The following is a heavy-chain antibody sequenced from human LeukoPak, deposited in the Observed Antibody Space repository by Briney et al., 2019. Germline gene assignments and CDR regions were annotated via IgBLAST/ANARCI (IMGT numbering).Heavy chain of an antibody. CDR3: AREGGEAVDRSWFDP. V-gene: IGHV1-69*13. CDR1: GGTFSSYA. Sequence: SVKVSCTASGGTFSSYAISWVRQAPGQGLEWMGGIIPIFGTANYAQKFQGRVTITADESTSTAYMELSSLRSEDTAVYYCAREGGEAVDRSWFDPWGQGTLVTVSS. J-gene: IGHJ5*02. D-gene: IGHD6-19*01. CDR2: IIPIFGTA.